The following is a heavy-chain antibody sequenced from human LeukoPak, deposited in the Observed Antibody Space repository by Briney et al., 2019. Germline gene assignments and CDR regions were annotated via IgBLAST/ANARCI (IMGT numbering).Heavy chain of an antibody. V-gene: IGHV3-30*02. Sequence: GGSLRLSCAASGFTFSSYGMHWVRQAPGKGLEWVAVIWYDGSNKYYADSVEGRFTISRDNSKNTLYLQMNSLRAEDTAVYYCAKEYCSNSVRHSLDYWGQGTLVTVSS. CDR3: AKEYCSNSVRHSLDY. CDR2: IWYDGSNK. D-gene: IGHD2-8*01. J-gene: IGHJ4*02. CDR1: GFTFSSYG.